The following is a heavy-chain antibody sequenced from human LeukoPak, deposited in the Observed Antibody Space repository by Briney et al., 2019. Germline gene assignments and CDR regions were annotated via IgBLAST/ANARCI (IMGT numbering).Heavy chain of an antibody. V-gene: IGHV3-21*01. Sequence: PGGSLRLSRAASGFTFSSYSMDWVRQAPGKGLEWVSSISSSSSYIYYADSVKGRFTISRDNAKHSLYLQMNSLRAEDTAVYYCASSAPSDIWGRGTMVTVSS. CDR3: ASSAPSDI. J-gene: IGHJ3*02. CDR1: GFTFSSYS. CDR2: ISSSSSYI.